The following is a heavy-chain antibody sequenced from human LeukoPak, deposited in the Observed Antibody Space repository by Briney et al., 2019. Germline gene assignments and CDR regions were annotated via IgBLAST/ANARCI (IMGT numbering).Heavy chain of an antibody. CDR2: IYPDDSDA. CDR3: ARHSKVYYMDV. Sequence: GESLKISCKASGYSFTNYWIGWVRQMPGKGLEWMGIIYPDDSDARHSPSFQGQVTISADKSISTAYLQWSSLKASDTAMYYCARHSKVYYMDVWGKGTTVTVSS. V-gene: IGHV5-51*01. J-gene: IGHJ6*03. CDR1: GYSFTNYW.